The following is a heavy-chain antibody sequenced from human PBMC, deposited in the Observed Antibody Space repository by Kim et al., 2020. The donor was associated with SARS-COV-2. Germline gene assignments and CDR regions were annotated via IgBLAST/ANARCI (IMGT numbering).Heavy chain of an antibody. Sequence: GGSLRLSCAASGFTFDDYTMHWVRQAPGKGLEWVSLISWDGGSTYYADSVKGRFTISRDNSKNSLYLQMNSLRTEDTALYYCAKDLYSSGWYDKDYYYYYGMDVWGQGTTVTVSS. J-gene: IGHJ6*02. V-gene: IGHV3-43*01. CDR2: ISWDGGST. CDR1: GFTFDDYT. CDR3: AKDLYSSGWYDKDYYYYYGMDV. D-gene: IGHD6-19*01.